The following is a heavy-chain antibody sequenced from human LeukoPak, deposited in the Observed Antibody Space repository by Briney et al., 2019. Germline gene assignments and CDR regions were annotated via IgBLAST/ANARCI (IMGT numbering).Heavy chain of an antibody. CDR2: INTNTGNP. Sequence: GASVKVSCKASGYTFTSYGISWVRQAPGQGLEWMGWINTNTGNPTYAQGFTGRFVFSLDTSVSTAYLQISSLEAEDTAVYYCARAPTNFYGDYVDYWGQGTLVTVSS. V-gene: IGHV7-4-1*02. J-gene: IGHJ4*02. D-gene: IGHD4-17*01. CDR3: ARAPTNFYGDYVDY. CDR1: GYTFTSYG.